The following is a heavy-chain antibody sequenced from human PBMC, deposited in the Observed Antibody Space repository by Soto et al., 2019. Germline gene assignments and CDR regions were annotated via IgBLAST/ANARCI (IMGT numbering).Heavy chain of an antibody. Sequence: GGSLRLSCAASGFTFSSYAMSWVRQAPGKGLEWVSAISGSGGSTYYADSVKGRFTISRDNSKNTLYLQMNSLSAEDTAVYYCAKDLGRYDSSGYYAYWGQGTLVTVSS. J-gene: IGHJ4*02. V-gene: IGHV3-23*01. CDR2: ISGSGGST. D-gene: IGHD3-22*01. CDR3: AKDLGRYDSSGYYAY. CDR1: GFTFSSYA.